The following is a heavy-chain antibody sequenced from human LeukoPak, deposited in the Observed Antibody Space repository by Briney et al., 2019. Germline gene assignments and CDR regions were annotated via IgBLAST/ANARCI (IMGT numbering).Heavy chain of an antibody. D-gene: IGHD5-18*01. Sequence: PSRTLSLTCAVSGGSISNTNWGNWIRQPPGKGLEWIGEIYQSGPTNYNPSFKSRVTISVDKSKNHFSLKLSSVTAADRAVYYCASGYSYPSPFDYWGQGTLVTVSS. CDR2: IYQSGPT. J-gene: IGHJ4*02. CDR3: ASGYSYPSPFDY. CDR1: GGSISNTNW. V-gene: IGHV4-4*02.